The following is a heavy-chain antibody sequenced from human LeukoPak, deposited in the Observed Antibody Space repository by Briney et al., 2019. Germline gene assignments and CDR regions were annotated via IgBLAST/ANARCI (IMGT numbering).Heavy chain of an antibody. CDR1: GFTFDDYA. Sequence: GGSLRLSCAASGFTFDDYAMHWVRQAPGKGLEWVSGISWNSGSIGYADSVKGRFTISRDNAKNSLYLQMNSLRAEDTALYYCAKDARMYQLLFRAAAALDYWGQGTLVTVSS. J-gene: IGHJ4*02. CDR2: ISWNSGSI. CDR3: AKDARMYQLLFRAAAALDY. V-gene: IGHV3-9*01. D-gene: IGHD2-2*01.